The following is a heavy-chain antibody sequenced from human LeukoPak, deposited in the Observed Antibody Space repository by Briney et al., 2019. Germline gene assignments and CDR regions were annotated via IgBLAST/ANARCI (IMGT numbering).Heavy chain of an antibody. J-gene: IGHJ4*02. CDR1: GGTFSSYA. CDR2: IIPILGIA. CDR3: ARVVGRDTAMVGPFDY. D-gene: IGHD5-18*01. V-gene: IGHV1-69*04. Sequence: SVKVSCKASGGTFSSYAISWVRQAPGQGLEWMGRIIPILGIANYAQKFQGRVTITADKSTSTAYMELSSLRSEDTAVYHCARVVGRDTAMVGPFDYWGQGTLVTVSS.